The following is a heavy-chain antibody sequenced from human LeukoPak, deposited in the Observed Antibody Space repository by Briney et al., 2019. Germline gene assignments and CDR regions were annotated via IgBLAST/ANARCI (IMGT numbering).Heavy chain of an antibody. J-gene: IGHJ5*02. Sequence: PSETLSLTCTVSGGSINNYHWSWVRQPAGKGLEWIGRIHTSGSTYYNPSLKSRVTMSIDTSKNQFSLKLSSVTAADTAVYYCARDHNGNWGEFDPWGQGALVTVSS. CDR1: GGSINNYH. V-gene: IGHV4-4*07. CDR3: ARDHNGNWGEFDP. CDR2: IHTSGST. D-gene: IGHD1-7*01.